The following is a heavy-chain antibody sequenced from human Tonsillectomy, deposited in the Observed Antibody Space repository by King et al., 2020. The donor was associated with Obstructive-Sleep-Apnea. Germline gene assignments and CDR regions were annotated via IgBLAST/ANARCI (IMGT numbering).Heavy chain of an antibody. V-gene: IGHV4-34*01. CDR1: GGSFSGYY. D-gene: IGHD4-23*01. CDR3: SGGNGYWYFDL. J-gene: IGHJ2*01. Sequence: VQLQQWGAGLLKPSETLSLTCAVYGGSFSGYYWSWIRQPPGKGLEWIVEINHSGSTNDTPSLKSRVTITVDTSKNQFPLKLSSVTAADTAVYYCSGGNGYWYFDLWGRGTLVTVSS. CDR2: INHSGST.